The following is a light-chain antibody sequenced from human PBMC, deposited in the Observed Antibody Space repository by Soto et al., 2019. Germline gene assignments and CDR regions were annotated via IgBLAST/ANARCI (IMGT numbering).Light chain of an antibody. Sequence: DIQMTQSPSTLSASVGDRVTITCRASQSISTRLAWYQQKPGKAPKLLIYDASSLESGVPSRFSGSGSRTEFTLAISSLQPDDFATYYCLQYNASPWTFGQGTKVDIK. J-gene: IGKJ1*01. V-gene: IGKV1-5*01. CDR2: DAS. CDR3: LQYNASPWT. CDR1: QSISTR.